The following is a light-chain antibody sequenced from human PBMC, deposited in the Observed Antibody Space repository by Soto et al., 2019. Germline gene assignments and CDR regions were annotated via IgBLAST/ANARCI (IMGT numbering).Light chain of an antibody. J-gene: IGKJ2*01. CDR2: GAS. CDR3: QIQDT. Sequence: LVLTQSPGTLSLSPGERATLSCRASRSVTSNYLAWYQQRPGQGPRLLIYGASNKATGIPDRFSGSGSGTDFTITVSGLEPEDFALYYCQIQDTCGQGTKLEIK. CDR1: RSVTSNY. V-gene: IGKV3-20*01.